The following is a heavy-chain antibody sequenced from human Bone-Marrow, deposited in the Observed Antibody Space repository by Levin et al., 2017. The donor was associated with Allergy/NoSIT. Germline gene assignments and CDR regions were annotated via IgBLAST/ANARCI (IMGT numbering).Heavy chain of an antibody. CDR2: IIPIFGTT. CDR3: ARDGGNVDITMGNYHYRGMDV. D-gene: IGHD5-12*01. V-gene: IGHV1-69*13. Sequence: ASVKVSCKASGITFSNYAFNWVRQAPGRGLEWMGGIIPIFGTTEYAPNFQGRVTITADESTSTAFMELSSLRSEDTAVYFCARDGGNVDITMGNYHYRGMDVWGQGTTVTVSS. J-gene: IGHJ6*02. CDR1: GITFSNYA.